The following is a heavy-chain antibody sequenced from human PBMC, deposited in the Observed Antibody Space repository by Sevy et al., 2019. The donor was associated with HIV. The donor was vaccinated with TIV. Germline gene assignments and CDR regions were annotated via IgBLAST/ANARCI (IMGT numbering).Heavy chain of an antibody. D-gene: IGHD2-21*02. Sequence: ASVKVSCKASGYTFSSYYMHWVRQAPGQGLEWLGLINPSGGYTTYAQKFQGRVTMTRDTSTSTVNMELRSLRSEDTDVYFGESTGRVGGDCYSFDHWGQGALVTVSS. CDR1: GYTFSSYY. CDR2: INPSGGYT. CDR3: ESTGRVGGDCYSFDH. J-gene: IGHJ4*02. V-gene: IGHV1-46*01.